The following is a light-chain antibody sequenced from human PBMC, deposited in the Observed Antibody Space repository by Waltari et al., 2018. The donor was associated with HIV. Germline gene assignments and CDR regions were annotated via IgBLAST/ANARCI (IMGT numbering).Light chain of an antibody. CDR1: RSDIGYFYY. V-gene: IGLV2-11*01. Sequence: QSALTQPRSVSGSPGQSVTISCTGPRSDIGYFYYVSWYQQYPGKAPQVIIYEVNQRPSGVPDRFTGSKSGITASLTISGLQGEDEADYYCCSYAGAYTYVFGTGTKVNVL. CDR3: CSYAGAYTYV. CDR2: EVN. J-gene: IGLJ1*01.